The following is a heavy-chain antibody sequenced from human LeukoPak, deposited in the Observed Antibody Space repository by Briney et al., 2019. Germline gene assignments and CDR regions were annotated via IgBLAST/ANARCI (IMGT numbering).Heavy chain of an antibody. CDR2: IRYDGSNK. CDR1: GFTFSSYG. Sequence: PGGSLRLSCAASGFTFSSYGMHWVRQAPGKGLEWVAFIRYDGSNKYYGDSVKGRFTISRDNSKNTLYLQMISLRAEDTAVYYCAKGSVDWALEVDYWGQGSLVTVSS. V-gene: IGHV3-30*02. CDR3: AKGSVDWALEVDY. J-gene: IGHJ4*02. D-gene: IGHD3-9*01.